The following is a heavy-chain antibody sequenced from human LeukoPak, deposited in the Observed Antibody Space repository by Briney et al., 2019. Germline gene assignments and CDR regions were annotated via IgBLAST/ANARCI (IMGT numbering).Heavy chain of an antibody. J-gene: IGHJ6*03. CDR2: IIPIFGTA. V-gene: IGHV1-69*13. CDR1: GGTFSSYA. Sequence: SVKVSCKASGGTFSSYAISWVRQAPGQGLEWMGGIIPIFGTANYAQKFQGRVTITADESTSTAYMELSSLRSEDTAVYYCARGYCSSTSCYRYYYYYYMDVWGKGTTVTVSS. D-gene: IGHD2-2*02. CDR3: ARGYCSSTSCYRYYYYYYMDV.